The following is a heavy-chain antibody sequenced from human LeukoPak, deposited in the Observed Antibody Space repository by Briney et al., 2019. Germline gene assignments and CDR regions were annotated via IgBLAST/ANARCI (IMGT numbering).Heavy chain of an antibody. V-gene: IGHV1-46*01. CDR1: GYTFTSYY. D-gene: IGHD3-3*01. CDR3: ARNMYYDFWSGYYQTSPGDFDY. CDR2: INPSGGST. Sequence: GASVKVSCKASGYTFTSYYMHWVRQAPGQGLEWMGIINPSGGSTSYAQKFQGRVTMTTDTSTSTAYMELRSLRSDDTAVYYCARNMYYDFWSGYYQTSPGDFDYWGQGTLVTVSS. J-gene: IGHJ4*02.